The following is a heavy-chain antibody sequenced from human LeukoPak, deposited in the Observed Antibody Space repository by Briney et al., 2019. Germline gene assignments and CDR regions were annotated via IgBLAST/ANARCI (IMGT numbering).Heavy chain of an antibody. D-gene: IGHD6-13*01. Sequence: GGSLRLSCAASGFTFSSYAMSWVRQAPGKGLEWVSAISGSGGSTYYADSVKGRFTISRDNSKNTLYLQMNSLRAEDTAVYYCAKASSSWSGYNWFDPWGQGTLVTVSS. J-gene: IGHJ5*02. CDR3: AKASSSWSGYNWFDP. V-gene: IGHV3-23*01. CDR1: GFTFSSYA. CDR2: ISGSGGST.